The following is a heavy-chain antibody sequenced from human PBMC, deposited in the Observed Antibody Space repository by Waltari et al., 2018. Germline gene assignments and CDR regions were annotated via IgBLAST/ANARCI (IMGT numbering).Heavy chain of an antibody. D-gene: IGHD6-19*01. CDR1: GYTFTGYY. V-gene: IGHV1-2*02. J-gene: IGHJ4*02. CDR3: AREGAVAGALG. CDR2: INPISGGT. Sequence: QVQLVQSGAEVKKPGASVKVSCKASGYTFTGYYMHWVRPAPGQGLEWMGWINPISGGTNYAQKFQGRVTMTRDTSISTAYMELSRLRSDDTAVYYCAREGAVAGALGWGQGTLVTVSS.